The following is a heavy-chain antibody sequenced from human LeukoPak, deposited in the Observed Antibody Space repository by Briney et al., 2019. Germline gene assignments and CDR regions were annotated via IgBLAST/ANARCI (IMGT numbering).Heavy chain of an antibody. Sequence: SETLSLTCTVSGGSISTYYWSWIRQPPGKGLEWIGYIYYSGTTSYNPSLKSRVTISIDTSESQFSLILSSVSAADTAVYYCARQAYCTATRCYPFDFWGQGILVTVSS. V-gene: IGHV4-59*01. CDR1: GGSISTYY. J-gene: IGHJ4*02. CDR2: IYYSGTT. CDR3: ARQAYCTATRCYPFDF. D-gene: IGHD2-8*02.